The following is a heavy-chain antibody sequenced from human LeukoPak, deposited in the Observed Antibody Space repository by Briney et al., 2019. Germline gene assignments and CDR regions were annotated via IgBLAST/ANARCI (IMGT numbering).Heavy chain of an antibody. D-gene: IGHD3-3*01. J-gene: IGHJ4*02. CDR1: GFTFSSYS. V-gene: IGHV3-20*04. CDR2: INWNGGST. Sequence: GGSLRLSCAASGFTFSSYSMNWVRQAPGKGLEWVSGINWNGGSTGYADSVKGRFTISRDNAKNSLYLQMNSLRAEDTAVYYCARVRGKGVFGVVIMAEVSDYWGQGTLVTVSS. CDR3: ARVRGKGVFGVVIMAEVSDY.